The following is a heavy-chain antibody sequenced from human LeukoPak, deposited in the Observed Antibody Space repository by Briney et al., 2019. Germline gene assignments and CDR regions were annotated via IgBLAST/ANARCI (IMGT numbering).Heavy chain of an antibody. CDR2: INHSGST. Sequence: SETLSLTCAVYGGSFSGYYWSWIRQPPGKGLEWIGEINHSGSTNYNPSLKSRVTMSVDTSKNQFSLKLSSVTAADTAVYYCARGRLLWFGELYDYWGQGTLVTVSS. CDR3: ARGRLLWFGELYDY. CDR1: GGSFSGYY. J-gene: IGHJ4*02. V-gene: IGHV4-34*01. D-gene: IGHD3-10*01.